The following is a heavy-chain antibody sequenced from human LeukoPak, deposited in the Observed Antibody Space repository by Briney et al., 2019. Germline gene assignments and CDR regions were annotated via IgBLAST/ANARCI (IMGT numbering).Heavy chain of an antibody. D-gene: IGHD3-16*01. V-gene: IGHV4-59*01. CDR3: ARDYGGAFDI. J-gene: IGHJ3*02. CDR1: GGSISSYY. CDR2: IYYSGST. Sequence: SETLSLTCTVSGGSISSYYWSWIRQPPGKGLEWIGYIYYSGSTNYNPSLKSRVTISVDTSKNQFSLKLSSVTAADTAVYYCARDYGGAFDIWGQGAMVTVSS.